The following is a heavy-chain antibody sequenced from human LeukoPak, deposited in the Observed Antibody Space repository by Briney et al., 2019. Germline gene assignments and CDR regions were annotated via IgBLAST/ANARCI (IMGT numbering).Heavy chain of an antibody. CDR3: AREGASIHTAFDY. D-gene: IGHD3-16*01. V-gene: IGHV3-30*04. CDR2: ISYDGSNK. Sequence: GGSLRLSCAASGFTFSSYAMHWVRQAPGKGLEWVAVISYDGSNKYYADSVKGRFTISRDNSKNTLYLQMNSLRAEDTAVYYCAREGASIHTAFDYWGQGTLVTVSS. J-gene: IGHJ4*02. CDR1: GFTFSSYA.